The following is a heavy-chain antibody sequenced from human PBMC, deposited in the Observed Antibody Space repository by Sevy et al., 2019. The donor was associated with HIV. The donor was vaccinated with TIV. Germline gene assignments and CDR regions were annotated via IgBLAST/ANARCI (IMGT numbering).Heavy chain of an antibody. CDR3: ARGTYFTGWFDY. D-gene: IGHD2-8*02. CDR2: IYYSGST. CDR1: GGSISSYY. Sequence: SETLSLTCTVSGGSISSYYWSWIRQPPGKGLEWIGYIYYSGSTNYNPSLKSRVTISVDTSKNQFSPKLSSVTAADTAVYYCARGTYFTGWFDYWGQGTLVTVSS. V-gene: IGHV4-59*13. J-gene: IGHJ4*02.